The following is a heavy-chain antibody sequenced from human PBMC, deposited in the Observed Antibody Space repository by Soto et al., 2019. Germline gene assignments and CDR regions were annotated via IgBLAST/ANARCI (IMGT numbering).Heavy chain of an antibody. J-gene: IGHJ4*02. V-gene: IGHV1-46*01. CDR3: QTTNIYGDPGDY. D-gene: IGHD4-17*01. CDR2: IDPSGART. Sequence: QVQVQQSGAEVKEPGASVRISCKASGYTFISYYMHWVRQAPGQGLEWMGIIDPSGARTTDVQRFRGIITMTCDTTRSTVYMDMTSLRPDDTAVYFCQTTNIYGDPGDYWGQGTVVSVSS. CDR1: GYTFISYY.